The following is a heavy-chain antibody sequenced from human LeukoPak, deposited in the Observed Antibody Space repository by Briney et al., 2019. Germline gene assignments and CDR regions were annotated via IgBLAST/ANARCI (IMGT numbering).Heavy chain of an antibody. CDR2: IYYSGST. V-gene: IGHV4-39*01. J-gene: IGHJ4*02. CDR1: AGSISSSSYY. CDR3: GRSYQGRDFDY. Sequence: PSETLSLTCTVSAGSISSSSYYWGWIRQPPGKGLEWIGSIYYSGSTYYNPSLKSRVTMSVDTSKNQFSLKLSSVTAADTAVYYCGRSYQGRDFDYWGQGILVTVSS.